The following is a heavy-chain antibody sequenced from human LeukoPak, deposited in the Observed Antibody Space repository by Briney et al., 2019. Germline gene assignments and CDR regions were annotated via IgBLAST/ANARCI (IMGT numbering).Heavy chain of an antibody. D-gene: IGHD5-24*01. CDR1: GFTFSNYW. J-gene: IGHJ4*02. CDR3: AVEMATIMD. CDR2: IKRDGSEK. Sequence: GGSLRLSCEASGFTFSNYWMSWVRQTPEKGLEWVANIKRDGSEKYYGDSVKGRFTISRDNARKSLYLQMNSLRAEDTAVYYCAVEMATIMDWGQGTLVTVSS. V-gene: IGHV3-7*03.